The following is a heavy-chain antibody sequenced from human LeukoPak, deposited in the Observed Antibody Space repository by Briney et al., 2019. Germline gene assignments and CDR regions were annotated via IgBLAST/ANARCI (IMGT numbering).Heavy chain of an antibody. CDR1: GFTFRSHA. CDR2: IWYDGSNK. V-gene: IGHV3-33*01. J-gene: IGHJ4*02. D-gene: IGHD3-9*01. CDR3: ARGVVRYFDY. Sequence: PGGSLRLSCATSGFTFRSHAMHRVRQSPGKGLEWVAQIWYDGSNKYYADSVKGRFSVSRDNSKNSLYLQMNSLRAEDTAVYYCARGVVRYFDYWGQGALVTVSS.